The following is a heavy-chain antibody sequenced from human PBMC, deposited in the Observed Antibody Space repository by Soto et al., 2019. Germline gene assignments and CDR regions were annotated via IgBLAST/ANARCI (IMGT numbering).Heavy chain of an antibody. D-gene: IGHD1-26*01. CDR1: GFTLSSYS. J-gene: IGHJ4*02. CDR3: AKEGGATY. Sequence: QVQLVESGGGVVQPGRSLRLSCAASGFTLSSYSMHWVRQAPGKGLEWVAVISYDGSNKYFADSVKGRFTISRDNSKNPLYFEMNSLGAEEPAWYYCAKEGGATYWRQGSLVTVS. CDR2: ISYDGSNK. V-gene: IGHV3-30*14.